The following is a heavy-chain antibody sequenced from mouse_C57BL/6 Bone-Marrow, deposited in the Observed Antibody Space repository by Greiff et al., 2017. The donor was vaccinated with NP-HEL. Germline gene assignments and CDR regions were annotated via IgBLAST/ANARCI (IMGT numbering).Heavy chain of an antibody. CDR1: GFTFSSYA. CDR2: ISDGGSYT. V-gene: IGHV5-4*01. D-gene: IGHD1-1*01. CDR3: ARFITTVGMDY. Sequence: VQLKESGGGLVKPGGSLKLSCAASGFTFSSYAMSWVRQTPEKRLEWVATISDGGSYTYYPDNVKGRFTISRDNAKNNLYLQMSHLKSEDTAMYYCARFITTVGMDYWGQGTSVTVSS. J-gene: IGHJ4*01.